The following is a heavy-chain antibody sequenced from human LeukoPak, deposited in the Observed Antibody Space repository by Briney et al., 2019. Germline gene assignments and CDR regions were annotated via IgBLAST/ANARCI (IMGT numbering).Heavy chain of an antibody. V-gene: IGHV1-18*01. J-gene: IGHJ4*02. CDR2: ISVYNGYT. CDR1: GYSFISYD. Sequence: ASVKVSCKASGYSFISYDIGWVRQAPGQGLEWMGWISVYNGYTNYAQKLQGRVTMTADTSTSTAYMELRSLRPDDTAVYYCARSIQYDYWGQGTLVTVSS. D-gene: IGHD4-11*01. CDR3: ARSIQYDY.